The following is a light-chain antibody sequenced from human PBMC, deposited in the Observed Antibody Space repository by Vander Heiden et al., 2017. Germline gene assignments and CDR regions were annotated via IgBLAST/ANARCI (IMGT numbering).Light chain of an antibody. Sequence: DIQMTQPPPHLSASVGDRATITCRASQSISSYLNSYQQRPGKAPKLLIDAASSLHSGVPSRFRGSGSGTDFTLTISILQPEDFSNYYRQQSYSTPRTFGQGTKLEIK. J-gene: IGKJ2*01. V-gene: IGKV1-39*01. CDR2: AAS. CDR1: QSISSY. CDR3: QQSYSTPRT.